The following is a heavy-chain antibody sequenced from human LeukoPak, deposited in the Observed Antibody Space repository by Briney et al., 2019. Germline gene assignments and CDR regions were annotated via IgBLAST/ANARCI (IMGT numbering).Heavy chain of an antibody. V-gene: IGHV4-38-2*02. CDR3: ASDPPAGTSPY. Sequence: PSETLSLTCTVSGYSISSGYYWDWIRQPPGKGLEWIGSIYHSGNTYYNPSLKSRVTISVDTSKNQFSLKVNSVTAADTAVYYCASDPPAGTSPYWGQGTLVTVSS. J-gene: IGHJ4*02. CDR2: IYHSGNT. D-gene: IGHD1-7*01. CDR1: GYSISSGYY.